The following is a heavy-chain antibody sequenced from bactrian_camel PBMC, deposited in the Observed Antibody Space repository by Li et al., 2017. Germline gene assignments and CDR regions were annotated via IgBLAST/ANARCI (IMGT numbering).Heavy chain of an antibody. CDR1: GDIANINI. V-gene: IGHV3S53*01. CDR3: AACRGGDFQYKY. D-gene: IGHD3*01. Sequence: HVQLVESGGGSVQAGGSLRLSCEVSGDIANINIMGWFRQAPGNECELVSTPSSEGTIWYRGSVKGRFTISQDNAKKTVYLQMSSLKPEDTAVYVCAACRGGDFQYKYWGQGTQVTVS. CDR2: PSSEGTI. J-gene: IGHJ4*01.